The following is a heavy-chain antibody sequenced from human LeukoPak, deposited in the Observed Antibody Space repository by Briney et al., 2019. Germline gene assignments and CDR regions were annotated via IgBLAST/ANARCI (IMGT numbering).Heavy chain of an antibody. CDR3: ARDRRVYSSAWCYIN. Sequence: PGGSLRLSCAASGFTFSSYWMSWVRQAPGKGLEWVANIKQDGSEKYYVDSVKGRFTISRDNAKNSLYLQMNSLRAEDTAVYYCARDRRVYSSAWCYINWGQGTLVTVSS. D-gene: IGHD6-19*01. CDR1: GFTFSSYW. V-gene: IGHV3-7*01. J-gene: IGHJ4*02. CDR2: IKQDGSEK.